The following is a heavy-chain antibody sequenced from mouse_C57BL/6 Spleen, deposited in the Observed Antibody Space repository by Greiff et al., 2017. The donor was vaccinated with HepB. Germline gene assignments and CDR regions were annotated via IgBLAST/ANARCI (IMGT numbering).Heavy chain of an antibody. J-gene: IGHJ2*01. D-gene: IGHD1-1*01. CDR3: ARIKNIVATYFDY. Sequence: VQLQQSGAELVKAGASVKMSCKASGYTFTSYWMHWVKQRLGQGLEWFAETNPTNGRTYYNEKFKSKATLTVDKSSSTAYMLLSGPTFEDSAVYYCARIKNIVATYFDYWGQVTTLTVSA. V-gene: IGHV1S81*02. CDR1: GYTFTSYW. CDR2: TNPTNGRT.